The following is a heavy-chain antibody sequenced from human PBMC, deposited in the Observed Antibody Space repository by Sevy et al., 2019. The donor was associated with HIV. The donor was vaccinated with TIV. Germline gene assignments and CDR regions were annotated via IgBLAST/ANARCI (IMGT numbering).Heavy chain of an antibody. D-gene: IGHD6-13*01. Sequence: GGSLRLSCAASGFTISSYWMHWVRQAPGKGLVWVSRVNSDGSSTSYADSVKGRFTISRDNAKNTLYLQMNSLRAEDTAVYYCASGAAAGTFDYWGQGTLVTVSS. J-gene: IGHJ4*02. CDR3: ASGAAAGTFDY. V-gene: IGHV3-74*01. CDR2: VNSDGSST. CDR1: GFTISSYW.